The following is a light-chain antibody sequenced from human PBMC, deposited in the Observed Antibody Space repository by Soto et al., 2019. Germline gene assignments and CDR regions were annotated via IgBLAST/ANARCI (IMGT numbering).Light chain of an antibody. V-gene: IGLV1-51*01. J-gene: IGLJ3*02. CDR2: DNN. CDR3: GTWESRLSAGV. Sequence: QAVVTQPPSVSAAPGQKVTISCAGSSSNIGNNYVSWYQQLPGTAPKLLIYDNNKRPSGIPDRVSGSKSGTSATLCITGRKSGDEADYYCGTWESRLSAGVFGGGTKLTVL. CDR1: SSNIGNNY.